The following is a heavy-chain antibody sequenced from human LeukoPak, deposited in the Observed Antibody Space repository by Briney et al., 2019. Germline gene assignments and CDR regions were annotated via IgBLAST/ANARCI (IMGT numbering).Heavy chain of an antibody. V-gene: IGHV4-39*01. J-gene: IGHJ4*02. Sequence: SETLSLTCTVSGGSIRSSTYYWAWFRQPPGKGLEWIGTIYYTGSTYYKPSLKSRISVSVDTSKNEFSLKLSSVTAADTAVYYCARNYDDTNGYTDWGQGTLVTVSS. CDR3: ARNYDDTNGYTD. D-gene: IGHD3-22*01. CDR1: GGSIRSSTYY. CDR2: IYYTGST.